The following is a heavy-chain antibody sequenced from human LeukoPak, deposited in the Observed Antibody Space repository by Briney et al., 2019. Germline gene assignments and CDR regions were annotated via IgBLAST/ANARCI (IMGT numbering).Heavy chain of an antibody. J-gene: IGHJ5*02. D-gene: IGHD1-26*01. CDR3: AREGSYRNWFDP. Sequence: PGGSLRLSCAASGFTFSNYWMSWVRQAPGKGLEWVANIKQEGSEKYYVDSVKGRFTISRDNAKNLLYPQMNSLRAEDTAVYYCAREGSYRNWFDPWGQGTLVTVSS. V-gene: IGHV3-7*05. CDR2: IKQEGSEK. CDR1: GFTFSNYW.